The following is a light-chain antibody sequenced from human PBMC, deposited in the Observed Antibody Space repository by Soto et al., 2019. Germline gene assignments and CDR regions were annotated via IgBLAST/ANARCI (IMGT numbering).Light chain of an antibody. CDR1: QGISRA. Sequence: AIQLTQSPSSLSASVGDRVTITCRASQGISRALAGYQGKPRHPPKLLIYDAPTLESGVPSRFSGSGSGTDFTLTISSLQPEDFTSYYCHHFNSYLRTFGQGTKVEIK. CDR3: HHFNSYLRT. V-gene: IGKV1-13*02. CDR2: DAP. J-gene: IGKJ1*01.